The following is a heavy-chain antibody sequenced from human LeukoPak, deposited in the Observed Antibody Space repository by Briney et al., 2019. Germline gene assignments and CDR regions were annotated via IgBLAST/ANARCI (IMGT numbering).Heavy chain of an antibody. J-gene: IGHJ2*01. D-gene: IGHD1-26*01. V-gene: IGHV3-23*01. CDR1: GFTFSSYA. CDR2: ISGSGGST. Sequence: GGSLRLSCAASGFTFSSYAMSWVRQAPGKGLEWVSAISGSGGSTYYADSVKGRFTISRDNSKNTLYLQMNSLRAEDTAVYYCARSGSYHWYFDLWGRGTLVTVSS. CDR3: ARSGSYHWYFDL.